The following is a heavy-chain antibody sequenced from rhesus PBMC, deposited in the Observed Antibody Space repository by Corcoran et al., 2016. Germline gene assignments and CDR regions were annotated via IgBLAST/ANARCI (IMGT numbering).Heavy chain of an antibody. Sequence: QLQLQESGPGLVKPSETLSLTCAVSGGSISSNYWSWIRQPPGKGLEWIGRISVSGVNTDYNPSLKSRVTISTDTSKNQFSLKLSSVTAADTAVFYCARRRGSWNYFDYWGQGVLVTVSS. D-gene: IGHD6-25*01. CDR3: ARRRGSWNYFDY. CDR2: ISVSGVNT. J-gene: IGHJ4*01. V-gene: IGHV4-173*01. CDR1: GGSISSNY.